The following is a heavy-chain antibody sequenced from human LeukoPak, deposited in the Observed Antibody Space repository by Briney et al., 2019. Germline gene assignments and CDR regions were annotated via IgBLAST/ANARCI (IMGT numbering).Heavy chain of an antibody. Sequence: SETLSLTCTVYGYSISCGGYYWSWLRQPPGKGLEWIGYSYHSGCTYYNPYRQSRDTISVDRSKNQFSLKLSSVTAADTAVYYCARTYDFLDPWGQGTLVTVSS. V-gene: IGHV4-30-2*01. CDR1: GYSISCGGYY. CDR3: ARTYDFLDP. D-gene: IGHD3-3*01. J-gene: IGHJ5*02. CDR2: SYHSGCT.